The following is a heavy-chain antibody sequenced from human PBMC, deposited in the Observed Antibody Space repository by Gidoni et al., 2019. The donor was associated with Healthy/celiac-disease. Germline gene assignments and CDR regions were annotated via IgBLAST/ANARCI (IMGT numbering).Heavy chain of an antibody. V-gene: IGHV1-69*04. CDR1: GGTFSSYA. Sequence: QVQLVQSGAEVKKPGSSVKVSCKASGGTFSSYALSWVRQAPGQGLEWMGRIIPIRGIANYAQKFQGRVTITADKSTSTAYMELSSLRSEDTAVYYCARERKDYYGSGSYGWFDPWGQGTLVTVSS. CDR3: ARERKDYYGSGSYGWFDP. CDR2: IIPIRGIA. J-gene: IGHJ5*02. D-gene: IGHD3-10*01.